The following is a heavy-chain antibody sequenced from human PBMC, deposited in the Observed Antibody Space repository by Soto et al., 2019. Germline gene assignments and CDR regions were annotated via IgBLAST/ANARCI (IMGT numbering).Heavy chain of an antibody. CDR3: ARVRDIVVVPAYGMDV. Sequence: PSETLSLTCAVYGGSFSGYYWSWIRQPPGKGLEWIGEINHSGSTNYNPSLKSRVTISVDTSKNQFSLKLSSVTAADTAVYYCARVRDIVVVPAYGMDVWGKGTTLTVSS. V-gene: IGHV4-34*01. D-gene: IGHD2-2*01. CDR2: INHSGST. CDR1: GGSFSGYY. J-gene: IGHJ6*04.